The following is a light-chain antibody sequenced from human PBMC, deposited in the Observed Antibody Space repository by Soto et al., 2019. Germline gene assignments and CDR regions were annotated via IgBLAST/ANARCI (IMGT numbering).Light chain of an antibody. CDR3: QSYDSSLSAAV. Sequence: QSVLTQPPSASGAPGQKVIISCTGSSSNIGAGYDVHWYQQLPGTAPKLLIYSNNNRPSGVPDRLSGSKSGTSASLAITGLQVEDEADYYCQSYDSSLSAAVFGGGTKLTVL. CDR1: SSNIGAGYD. J-gene: IGLJ2*01. V-gene: IGLV1-40*01. CDR2: SNN.